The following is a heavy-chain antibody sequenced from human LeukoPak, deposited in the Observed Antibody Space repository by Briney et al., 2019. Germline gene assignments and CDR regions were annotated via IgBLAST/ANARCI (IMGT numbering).Heavy chain of an antibody. D-gene: IGHD2-2*01. CDR2: ISSSGSTI. CDR1: GFTFSDYY. V-gene: IGHV3-11*01. CDR3: ARALGYCSSTSCYEGFDY. J-gene: IGHJ4*02. Sequence: GGSLRLSCAASGFTFSDYYMSWIRQAPGKGLEWVSYISSSGSTIYYADSVKGRFTISRDNAKNSLYLQMNSLRAEDTAVYYCARALGYCSSTSCYEGFDYWGQGTLVTVPS.